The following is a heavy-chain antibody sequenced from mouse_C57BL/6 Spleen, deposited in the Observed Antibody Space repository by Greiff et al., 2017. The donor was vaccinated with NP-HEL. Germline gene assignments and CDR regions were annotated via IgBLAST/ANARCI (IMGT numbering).Heavy chain of an antibody. J-gene: IGHJ4*01. CDR2: IYPGDGDT. CDR1: GYAFSSYW. Sequence: QVQLKESGAELVKPGASVKISCKASGYAFSSYWMNWVKQRPGKGLEWIGQIYPGDGDTNYNGKFKGKATLTADKSSSTAYMQLSSLTTEDSAVLFCARREDYAMCYWGQGASVTFAS. CDR3: ARREDYAMCY. V-gene: IGHV1-80*01.